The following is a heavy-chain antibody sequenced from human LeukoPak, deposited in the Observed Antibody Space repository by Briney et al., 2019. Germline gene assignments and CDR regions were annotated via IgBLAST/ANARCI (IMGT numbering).Heavy chain of an antibody. CDR3: AKRGYNYGSGMYYFDY. D-gene: IGHD5-18*01. Sequence: GESLKISCKASGYSFTNFWIGWVRQMPGKGLEWMGIIYPGDSDTRYSPSFQGQVTISADKSINTAYLQWSSLKASDTAMYYCAKRGYNYGSGMYYFDYWGQETLVTVSS. J-gene: IGHJ4*02. CDR2: IYPGDSDT. V-gene: IGHV5-51*01. CDR1: GYSFTNFW.